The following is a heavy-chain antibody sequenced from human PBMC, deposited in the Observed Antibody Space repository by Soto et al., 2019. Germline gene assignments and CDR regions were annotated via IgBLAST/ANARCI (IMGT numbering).Heavy chain of an antibody. CDR3: ARVGSSSSWSYYYYYYMDV. Sequence: QVQLQESGPGLVKPSQTLSLTCTVSGGSISSGGYYWSWIRQHPGKGLEWIGYIYYSGSTYYNPSRKSRVTISVDTSKNQFSLKLSSVTAADTAVYYCARVGSSSSWSYYYYYYMDVWGKGTTVTVSS. V-gene: IGHV4-31*03. J-gene: IGHJ6*03. CDR1: GGSISSGGYY. D-gene: IGHD6-6*01. CDR2: IYYSGST.